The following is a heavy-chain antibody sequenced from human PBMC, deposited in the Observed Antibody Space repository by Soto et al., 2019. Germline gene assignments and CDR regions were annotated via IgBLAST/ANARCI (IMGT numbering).Heavy chain of an antibody. V-gene: IGHV1-69*01. J-gene: IGHJ5*02. CDR2: IIPIFGTA. Sequence: VQLVQSGAEVKKPGSSVKVSCKASGGTFSSYAISWVRQAPGQGLEWMGGIIPIFGTANYAQKFQGRVTITADESTITAYRELSSLRSEDTAVYYCARGGNDCWSCYFRFDPLGPGTLGTGSS. CDR1: GGTFSSYA. CDR3: ARGGNDCWSCYFRFDP. D-gene: IGHD3-3*01.